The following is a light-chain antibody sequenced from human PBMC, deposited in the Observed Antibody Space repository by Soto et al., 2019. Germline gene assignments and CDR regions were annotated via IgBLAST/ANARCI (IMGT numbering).Light chain of an antibody. CDR2: MTN. V-gene: IGLV1-47*01. Sequence: QAVVTQPPSASGTPGQTVTISCSGGWYNIGKNLGYWYQQLPGTAPKLLIYMTNQRPSGVPDRFSGSKSGSSASLAVSGLRSEDEAVYYCAAWDDSLSAWVFGGGTKVPVL. CDR3: AAWDDSLSAWV. CDR1: WYNIGKNL. J-gene: IGLJ3*02.